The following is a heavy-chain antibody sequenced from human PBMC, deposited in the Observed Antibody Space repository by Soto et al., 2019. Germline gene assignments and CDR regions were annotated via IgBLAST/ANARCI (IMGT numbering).Heavy chain of an antibody. CDR1: GGSISSYY. V-gene: IGHV4-59*08. CDR3: ARHRIVGATGVHQDAFDI. J-gene: IGHJ3*02. Sequence: SETLSLTCTVSGGSISSYYWSWIRQPPGKGLEWIGYIYYSGSTNYNPSLKSRVTISVDTSKNQFSLKRSSVTAADTAVYYCARHRIVGATGVHQDAFDIWGQGTMVTVSS. D-gene: IGHD1-26*01. CDR2: IYYSGST.